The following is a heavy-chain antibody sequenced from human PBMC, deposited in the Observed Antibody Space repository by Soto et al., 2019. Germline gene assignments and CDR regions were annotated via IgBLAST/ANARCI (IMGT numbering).Heavy chain of an antibody. V-gene: IGHV3-21*01. D-gene: IGHD3-10*01. Sequence: GGSLRLSCAASGFTFSAYNMYWVRQAPGKGLEWVSYTSSSGTYIYYADSVKGRFTISRDNANNSLYLQMNSLRAEDAAVYYCARQLHFGEFSLGYWGQGTLVTVSS. CDR3: ARQLHFGEFSLGY. J-gene: IGHJ4*02. CDR2: TSSSGTYI. CDR1: GFTFSAYN.